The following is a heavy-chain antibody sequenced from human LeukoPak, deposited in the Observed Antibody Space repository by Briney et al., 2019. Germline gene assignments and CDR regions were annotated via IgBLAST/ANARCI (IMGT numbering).Heavy chain of an antibody. CDR2: IIPIFGTA. D-gene: IGHD6-6*01. J-gene: IGHJ3*02. Sequence: GASVTVSYPASGGTFISYAISWVRQAPGQGLEWMGGIIPIFGTANYAQKFQGRVTITTDESTSTAYMELSSLRSEDTAVYYCARIIHPDIAARSDAFDIWGQGTMVTVSS. CDR1: GGTFISYA. CDR3: ARIIHPDIAARSDAFDI. V-gene: IGHV1-69*05.